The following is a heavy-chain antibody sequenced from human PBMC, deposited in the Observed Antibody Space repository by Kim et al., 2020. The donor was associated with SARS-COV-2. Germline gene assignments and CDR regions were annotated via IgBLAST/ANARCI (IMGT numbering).Heavy chain of an antibody. Sequence: RDSPSFQGQVTISADKSISTAYLQWSSLKASDTAMYYCARQHVTTGAFDIWGQGTMVTVSS. CDR3: ARQHVTTGAFDI. J-gene: IGHJ3*02. V-gene: IGHV5-51*01. D-gene: IGHD4-17*01.